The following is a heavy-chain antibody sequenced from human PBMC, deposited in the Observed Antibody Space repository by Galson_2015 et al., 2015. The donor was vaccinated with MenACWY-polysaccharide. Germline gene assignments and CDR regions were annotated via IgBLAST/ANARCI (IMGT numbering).Heavy chain of an antibody. CDR1: GYTFTSNA. CDR3: ARGGRGAWYEGDY. CDR2: MSPTSGNT. J-gene: IGHJ4*02. Sequence: SVKVSCKASGYTFTSNAINWVRQAPGRGLEWMGWMSPTSGNTGSAQKFQGRVTMTWSTSISPAYMELSSLSSEDTATYYCARGGRGAWYEGDYWGQGTLVTVSS. V-gene: IGHV1-8*01. D-gene: IGHD6-19*01.